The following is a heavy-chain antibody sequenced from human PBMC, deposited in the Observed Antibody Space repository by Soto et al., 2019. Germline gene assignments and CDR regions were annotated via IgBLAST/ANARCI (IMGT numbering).Heavy chain of an antibody. CDR1: GGSFSGYY. V-gene: IGHV4-34*01. J-gene: IGHJ4*02. CDR2: INHSGST. D-gene: IGHD3-9*01. CDR3: ARVTPRRILTGYRVGATDDY. Sequence: QVQLQQWGAGLLKPSETLSLTCAVYGGSFSGYYWSWIRQPPGKGLEWIGEINHSGSTNYNPSLKCRVTISVDTSKNQFSLKLSSVTAADTAVYYCARVTPRRILTGYRVGATDDYWGQGTLVTVSS.